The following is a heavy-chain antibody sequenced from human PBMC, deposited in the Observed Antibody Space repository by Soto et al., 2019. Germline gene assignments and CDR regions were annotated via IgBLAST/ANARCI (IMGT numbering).Heavy chain of an antibody. J-gene: IGHJ4*02. CDR1: GFTFSSYG. V-gene: IGHV3-30*18. CDR2: ISYDGSNK. Sequence: HPGGSLRLSCAASGFTFSSYGMHWVRQAPGKGLEWVAVISYDGSNKYYADSVKGRFTISRDNSKNTLYLQMNSLRAEDTAVYYCAKDGGSGWYVGYYFDYWGQGTLVTVSS. D-gene: IGHD6-19*01. CDR3: AKDGGSGWYVGYYFDY.